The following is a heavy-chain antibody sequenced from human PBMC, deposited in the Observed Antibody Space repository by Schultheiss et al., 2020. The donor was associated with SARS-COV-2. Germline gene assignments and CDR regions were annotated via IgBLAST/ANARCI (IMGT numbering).Heavy chain of an antibody. D-gene: IGHD2-15*01. CDR3: VRDRSWWTPYNCFDL. CDR1: GFTFGTYN. CDR2: IRSSGRDI. Sequence: GGSLRLSCAASGFTFGTYNMNWVRQAPGKGLEFVASIRSSGRDIYYADSMQGRFTVSRDNANNSLYLQMHSLRAEDTAVYYCVRDRSWWTPYNCFDLWGRGTLVTVSS. J-gene: IGHJ5*02. V-gene: IGHV3-21*01.